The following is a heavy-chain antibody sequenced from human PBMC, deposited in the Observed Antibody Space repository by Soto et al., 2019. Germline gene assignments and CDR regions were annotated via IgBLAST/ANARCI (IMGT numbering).Heavy chain of an antibody. J-gene: IGHJ4*02. Sequence: GGSLRLSCAASGFTFSSYWMSWVRQAPGKGLEWVANIKQDGSEKYYVDSVKGRFTISRDNAKNSLYLQMNSLRAEGTAVYYCARDRWNVVLRYFDRLSVFDYWGQGTLVTVSS. CDR1: GFTFSSYW. CDR3: ARDRWNVVLRYFDRLSVFDY. CDR2: IKQDGSEK. D-gene: IGHD3-9*01. V-gene: IGHV3-7*05.